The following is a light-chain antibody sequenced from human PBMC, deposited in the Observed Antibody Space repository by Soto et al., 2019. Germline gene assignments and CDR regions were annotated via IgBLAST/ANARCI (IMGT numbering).Light chain of an antibody. Sequence: QSALTQPASVSGSPGQSITISCTGSSSDVGGYKYVSCYQLQPGRAPRLIIYEVTNRPSGVSTRFSGSKSGNTASLTISGLQAEDEADYYCSSYSTNTTPLVFGSGTKLTVL. J-gene: IGLJ1*01. CDR2: EVT. CDR1: SSDVGGYKY. V-gene: IGLV2-14*01. CDR3: SSYSTNTTPLV.